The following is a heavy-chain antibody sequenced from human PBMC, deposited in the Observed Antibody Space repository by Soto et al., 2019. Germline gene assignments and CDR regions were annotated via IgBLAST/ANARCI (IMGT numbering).Heavy chain of an antibody. J-gene: IGHJ4*02. CDR2: IDWDDDK. D-gene: IGHD3-3*01. Sequence: QITLKESGPTLVKPTQTLTLTCTFSGFSLTGSGVGVGWIRQPPGKALEWLALIDWDDDKRYSPSLKSRLTITKDPSNNQVALKVTNMDPVDTATYYCARFLWSDTSLYYFDYWGQGTLVTVSS. CDR3: ARFLWSDTSLYYFDY. V-gene: IGHV2-5*02. CDR1: GFSLTGSGVG.